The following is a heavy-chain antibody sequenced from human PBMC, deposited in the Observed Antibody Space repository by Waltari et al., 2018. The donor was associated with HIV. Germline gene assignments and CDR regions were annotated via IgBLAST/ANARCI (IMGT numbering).Heavy chain of an antibody. Sequence: ISWLRQVPGQGPEWMGWIVPIYEVANYAQKFQGRVTITADESTSTAYMELSSLRSEDTAVYYCAREYGWFGEFPNWFDPWGQGTLVTVSS. CDR2: IVPIYEVA. J-gene: IGHJ5*02. D-gene: IGHD3-10*01. V-gene: IGHV1-69*01. CDR3: AREYGWFGEFPNWFDP.